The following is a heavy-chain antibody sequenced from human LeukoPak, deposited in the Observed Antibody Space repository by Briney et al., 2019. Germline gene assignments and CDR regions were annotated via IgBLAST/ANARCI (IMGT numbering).Heavy chain of an antibody. CDR2: IYYSGST. D-gene: IGHD2-2*01. Sequence: SETLSLTCTVSGGSISSGDYYWSWIRQPPGKGLEWIRYIYYSGSTYYNPSLKSRVTISVDTSKNQFSLKLSSVTAADTAVYYCAGYCSSTSCYVGYMDVWGKGTTVTVSS. J-gene: IGHJ6*03. V-gene: IGHV4-30-4*08. CDR1: GGSISSGDYY. CDR3: AGYCSSTSCYVGYMDV.